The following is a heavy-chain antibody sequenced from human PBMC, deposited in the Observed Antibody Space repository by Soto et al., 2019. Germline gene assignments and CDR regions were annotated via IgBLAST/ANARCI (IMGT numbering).Heavy chain of an antibody. V-gene: IGHV3-30-3*01. J-gene: IGHJ3*02. CDR1: GFTFSSYA. CDR3: ASPYIVATTDAFDI. Sequence: QVQLVESGGGVVQPGRSLRLSCAASGFTFSSYAMHWVRQAPGKGLEWVAVISYDGSNNYYADSVKGRFTISRDNSKNTLDLQMNSLRAEDTAVSYCASPYIVATTDAFDIWGQGTMVTVSS. CDR2: ISYDGSNN. D-gene: IGHD5-12*01.